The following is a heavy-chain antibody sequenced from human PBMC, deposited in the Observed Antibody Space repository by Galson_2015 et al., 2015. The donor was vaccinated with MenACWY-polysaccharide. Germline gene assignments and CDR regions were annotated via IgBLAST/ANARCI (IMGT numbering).Heavy chain of an antibody. J-gene: IGHJ4*02. Sequence: SLRLSCAASGFTFSNHGMHWVRQAPGKGLEWVAVISYDGTNKYYADTVKGRFTISRDNSKNTLYVQMNSLRAEDTAVYHCAKARPPFGVGYYFEHWGPGALVTVSS. CDR2: ISYDGTNK. V-gene: IGHV3-30*18. D-gene: IGHD3-3*01. CDR3: AKARPPFGVGYYFEH. CDR1: GFTFSNHG.